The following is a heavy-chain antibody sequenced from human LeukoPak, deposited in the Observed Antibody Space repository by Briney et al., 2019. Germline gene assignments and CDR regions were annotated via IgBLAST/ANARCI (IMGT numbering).Heavy chain of an antibody. V-gene: IGHV3-30-3*01. J-gene: IGHJ4*02. CDR3: ARMRGAAAGTFDY. CDR2: ISYDGSNK. CDR1: GGSISGSSYY. Sequence: PSETLSLTCTVSGGSISGSSYYWGWIRQPPGKGLEWVAVISYDGSNKYYADSVKGRFTISRDNSKNTLYLQMNSLRAEDTAVYYCARMRGAAAGTFDYWGQGTLVTVSS. D-gene: IGHD6-13*01.